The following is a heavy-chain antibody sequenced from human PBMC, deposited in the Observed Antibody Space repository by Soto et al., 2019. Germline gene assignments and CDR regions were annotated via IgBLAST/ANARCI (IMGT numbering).Heavy chain of an antibody. CDR1: GYTFTNYG. Sequence: GASVKVSCKASGYTFTNYGISWVRQAPGQGLEWMGWITTYNGNTNHAQKLQGRVTMTTDTSTSTAYMELRSLRSDDTAVYYCARASGSSYWFDPWGQGTLVTVSS. CDR3: ARASGSSYWFDP. V-gene: IGHV1-18*01. J-gene: IGHJ5*02. CDR2: ITTYNGNT. D-gene: IGHD1-26*01.